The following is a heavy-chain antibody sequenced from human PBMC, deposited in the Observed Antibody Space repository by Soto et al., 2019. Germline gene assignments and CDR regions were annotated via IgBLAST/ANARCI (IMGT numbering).Heavy chain of an antibody. CDR2: ISRSAGNT. CDR3: ARDQVPGLDAFDI. V-gene: IGHV3-21*01. J-gene: IGHJ3*02. CDR1: GFTFSSYS. Sequence: GGSLRLSCAASGFTFSSYSRNWVRQAPGKGLEWVSSISRSAGNTYYADSVKGRFTISRDNAKNSMYLQMNSLRAEDTAVYYCARDQVPGLDAFDIWGQGTMVTVSS.